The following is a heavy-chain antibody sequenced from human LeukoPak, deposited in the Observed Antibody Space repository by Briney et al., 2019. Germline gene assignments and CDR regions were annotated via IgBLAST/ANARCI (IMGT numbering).Heavy chain of an antibody. Sequence: PGGSLRLSCAASGFTFSNYAMHWVRQAPGKGLEWVAVISYDGSNKYYADSVKGRFTISRDNSKNTLYLQMNSLRAEDTAVYYCAKDGSASSSWYWYFDYWGQGTLVTVSS. CDR3: AKDGSASSSWYWYFDY. V-gene: IGHV3-30*18. CDR1: GFTFSNYA. CDR2: ISYDGSNK. D-gene: IGHD6-13*01. J-gene: IGHJ4*02.